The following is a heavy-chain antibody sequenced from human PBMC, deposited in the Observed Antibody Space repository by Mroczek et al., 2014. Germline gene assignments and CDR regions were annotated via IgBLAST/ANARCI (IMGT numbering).Heavy chain of an antibody. J-gene: IGHJ6*02. CDR3: ACGSYGNYGMDV. D-gene: IGHD5-18*01. CDR2: IYYSGST. CDR1: GGSISSYY. Sequence: QVQLVESGPGLVKPSETLSLTCTVSGGSISSYYWSWIRQPPGKGLEWIGYIYYSGSTNYNPSLKSRVTISVDTSKNQFSLKLSSVTAADTAVYYCACGSYGNYGMDVVGPRDHGHRLL. V-gene: IGHV4-59*01.